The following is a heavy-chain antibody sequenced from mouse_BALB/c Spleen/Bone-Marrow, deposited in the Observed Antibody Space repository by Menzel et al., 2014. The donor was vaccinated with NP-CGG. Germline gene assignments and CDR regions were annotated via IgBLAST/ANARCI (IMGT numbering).Heavy chain of an antibody. J-gene: IGHJ4*01. Sequence: VQLQQPGAELVKPGASVKLSCTASGFNIKDTYMHWVKQRPEQGLEWIGRIDPANGNTKYDPKFQGKATITADTSSSTAYLQLSSLTSEDTAVYYCARWEYYAMDYWGQGTSVTVSS. CDR2: IDPANGNT. V-gene: IGHV14-3*02. CDR1: GFNIKDTY. D-gene: IGHD4-1*01. CDR3: ARWEYYAMDY.